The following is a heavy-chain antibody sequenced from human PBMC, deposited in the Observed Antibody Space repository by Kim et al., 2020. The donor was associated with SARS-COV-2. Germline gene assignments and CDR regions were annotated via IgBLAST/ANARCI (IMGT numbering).Heavy chain of an antibody. CDR2: IY. CDR3: ARVGDYGSGKVVY. J-gene: IGHJ1*01. Sequence: GGSLRLSCAASGFTVRSSFMSWVRQAPGKGLEWLSGIYSPDSVKGRITFSRDNSTNTFNLQMNSLRANDTAVYYCARVGDYGSGKVVYWGQGTPVTVSS. CDR1: GFTVRSSF. D-gene: IGHD3-10*01. V-gene: IGHV3-53*01.